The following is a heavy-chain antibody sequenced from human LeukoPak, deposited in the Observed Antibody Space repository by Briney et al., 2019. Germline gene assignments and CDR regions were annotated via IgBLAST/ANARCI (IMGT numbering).Heavy chain of an antibody. J-gene: IGHJ6*02. CDR3: AKGMGSIFGPMGYYYGMDV. CDR1: GFTFSSYA. D-gene: IGHD3-3*01. Sequence: GGSLRLSCAASGFTFSSYAMSWVRQAPGKGLEWVSAISGSGGSTYYADSVKGWFTISRDNSKNTLYLQMNSLRAEDTAVYYCAKGMGSIFGPMGYYYGMDVWGQGTTVTVSS. V-gene: IGHV3-23*01. CDR2: ISGSGGST.